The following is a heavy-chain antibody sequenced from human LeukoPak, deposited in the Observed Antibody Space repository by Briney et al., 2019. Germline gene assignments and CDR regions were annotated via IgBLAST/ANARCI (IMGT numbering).Heavy chain of an antibody. V-gene: IGHV4-39*02. CDR2: VYYSGGT. CDR3: ARVTTGSTTLDS. Sequence: SETLSLTCAVSGASISSSIHYWGWVRQPPGKGLEWIGSVYYSGGTYYNPSLESRLTISADTSNNRFSLKLKSVTAADTAVLYCARVTTGSTTLDSWGQGILVTVSS. J-gene: IGHJ5*01. CDR1: GASISSSIHY. D-gene: IGHD1-1*01.